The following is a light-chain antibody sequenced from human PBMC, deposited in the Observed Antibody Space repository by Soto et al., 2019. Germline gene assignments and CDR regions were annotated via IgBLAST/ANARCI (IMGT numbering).Light chain of an antibody. V-gene: IGKV3-11*01. CDR1: QSVSKY. Sequence: EMVLTQSPATLSLSPGERATLSCRASQSVSKYLAWYQQKPGQAPRLLIHDASNRATGIPARFSGSGSGTDFTLTISSLEPEDLGVYYCQQRSNWPQITFGGGTKVEIK. CDR2: DAS. J-gene: IGKJ4*01. CDR3: QQRSNWPQIT.